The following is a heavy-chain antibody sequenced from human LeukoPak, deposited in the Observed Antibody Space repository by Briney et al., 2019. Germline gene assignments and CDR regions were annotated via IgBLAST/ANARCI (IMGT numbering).Heavy chain of an antibody. J-gene: IGHJ6*03. V-gene: IGHV4-39*01. CDR1: GGSISSSSYY. CDR3: ARQMPYGSGSYYEPYYYYYMDV. CDR2: IYYSGST. Sequence: PSETLSLTCTVSGGSISSSSYYWGWIRQPPGKGLEWIGSIYYSGSTYYNPSLKSRVTISVDTSKNQFSLKLSSVTAADTAVYYCARQMPYGSGSYYEPYYYYYMDVWGKGTTVTISS. D-gene: IGHD3-10*01.